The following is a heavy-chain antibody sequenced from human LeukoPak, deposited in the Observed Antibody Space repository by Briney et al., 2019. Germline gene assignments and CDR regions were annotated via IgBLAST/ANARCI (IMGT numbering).Heavy chain of an antibody. J-gene: IGHJ2*01. CDR2: ISAYNGNT. CDR3: ARGIAVAGPFDL. Sequence: ASVKVSCKASGYTFTSYGISWERHAPGQGLEWMGWISAYNGNTNYAQKLQGRVTMTTDTSTSTVYMELRSLRSDDTAVYYCARGIAVAGPFDLSGRGTLVTVSS. V-gene: IGHV1-18*01. D-gene: IGHD6-19*01. CDR1: GYTFTSYG.